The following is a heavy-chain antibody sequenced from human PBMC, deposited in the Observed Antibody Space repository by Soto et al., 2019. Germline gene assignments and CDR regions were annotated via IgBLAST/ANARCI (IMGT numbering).Heavy chain of an antibody. D-gene: IGHD6-19*01. CDR2: ISAYNGNT. Sequence: ASVKVSCKASGYTFTSYGISWVRQAPGQGLEWMGWISAYNGNTNYAQKLQGRVTMTTDTSTSTAYMELRSLRSDDTAVYYCARGRIAVADVGAVWFDPWGQGTLVTVSS. V-gene: IGHV1-18*01. CDR3: ARGRIAVADVGAVWFDP. J-gene: IGHJ5*02. CDR1: GYTFTSYG.